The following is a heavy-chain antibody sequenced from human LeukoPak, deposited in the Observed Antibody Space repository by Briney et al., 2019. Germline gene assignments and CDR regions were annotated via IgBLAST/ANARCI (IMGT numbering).Heavy chain of an antibody. CDR1: GFTFSSYY. Sequence: GGSLRLSCAASGFTFSSYYMFWVRQAPGKGLAWVSTIKGDETSTKNADSGRGRFTVSRDNARNTLYLQLNSLRAEDTAIYYCAMEYRSAYSWDSWGQGTLVTVSS. D-gene: IGHD5-18*01. CDR3: AMEYRSAYSWDS. J-gene: IGHJ4*02. CDR2: IKGDETST. V-gene: IGHV3-74*03.